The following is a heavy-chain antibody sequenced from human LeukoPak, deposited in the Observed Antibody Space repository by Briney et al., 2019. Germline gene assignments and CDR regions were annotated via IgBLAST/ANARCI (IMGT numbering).Heavy chain of an antibody. V-gene: IGHV4-39*01. CDR1: GVSISSSSYY. CDR3: AAWKYYYGSGSVDY. J-gene: IGHJ4*02. Sequence: SETLSLTCTVSGVSISSSSYYWGWIRQPPGKGLEWIGSIFYTGSTFYNPSLKSRVTISVDTSKNQFSLKLSSVTAADTAVYYCAAWKYYYGSGSVDYWGQGTLVTVSS. CDR2: IFYTGST. D-gene: IGHD3-10*01.